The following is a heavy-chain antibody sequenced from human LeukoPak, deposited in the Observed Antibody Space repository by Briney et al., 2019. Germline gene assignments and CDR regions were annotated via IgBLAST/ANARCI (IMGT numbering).Heavy chain of an antibody. CDR2: ISYDGSNK. V-gene: IGHV3-30*03. J-gene: IGHJ4*02. CDR1: GFTFSSYG. Sequence: GGSLRLSCAASGFTFSSYGMHWVRQAPGKGLEWVAVISYDGSNKYYADSVKGRFTISRDNSKNTLYLQMNSLRAEDTAVYYCARSPSMITVDYWGQGTLVTVSS. CDR3: ARSPSMITVDY. D-gene: IGHD3-16*01.